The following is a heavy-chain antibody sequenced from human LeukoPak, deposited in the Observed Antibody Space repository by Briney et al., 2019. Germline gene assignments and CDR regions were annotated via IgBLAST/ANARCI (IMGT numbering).Heavy chain of an antibody. CDR1: GGSISNYY. CDR2: IYYSGST. J-gene: IGHJ4*02. CDR3: AGRSGRRGGVDY. V-gene: IGHV4-59*01. Sequence: PSETLSLTCTVSGGSISNYYRSWIRQPPGKGVEWVGYIYYSGSTNYNPSLKRRVSISVDTSKNQFSLNLSSVTAADTAVYYCAGRSGRRGGVDYWGQGTLVTVSS. D-gene: IGHD1-26*01.